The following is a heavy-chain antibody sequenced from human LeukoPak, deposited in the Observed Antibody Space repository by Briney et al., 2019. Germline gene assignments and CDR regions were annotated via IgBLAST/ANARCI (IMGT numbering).Heavy chain of an antibody. CDR2: IGTAGDT. Sequence: GGSLRLSCAASGFTFSEYDMHWIRQATGNGLEWVSGIGTAGDTYYPGSVKGRFTISRENAKNSLHLQMNSLRAGDTAVYYCTRVDRADAFDIWGRGTIVTVSS. D-gene: IGHD3-16*02. CDR1: GFTFSEYD. J-gene: IGHJ3*02. V-gene: IGHV3-13*01. CDR3: TRVDRADAFDI.